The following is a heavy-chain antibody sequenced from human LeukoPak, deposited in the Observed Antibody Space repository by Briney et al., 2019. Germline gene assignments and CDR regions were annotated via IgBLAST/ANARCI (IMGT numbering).Heavy chain of an antibody. J-gene: IGHJ4*02. D-gene: IGHD1-26*01. V-gene: IGHV4-59*01. CDR3: ARPGWEFGY. CDR1: DGSINVYY. Sequence: KPSETLSLTCTVSDGSINVYYWSWIRQPPGKGLEWIGYIYKSVNTNFNPSLKSRVTISVDTSKNQISLKLSSVTAADTAVYYCARPGWEFGYWGQGTLVTVSS. CDR2: IYKSVNT.